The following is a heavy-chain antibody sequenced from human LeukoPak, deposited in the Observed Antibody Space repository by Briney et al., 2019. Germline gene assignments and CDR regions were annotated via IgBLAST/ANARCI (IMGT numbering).Heavy chain of an antibody. CDR3: ARDHIVVVPAAMNYYYYGMDV. CDR1: GFTFSSYE. J-gene: IGHJ6*04. D-gene: IGHD2-2*01. Sequence: GGSLRLSCAASGFTFSSYEMNWVRQAPGKGLEWVSYISSSGSTIYYADSVKGRFTISRDNAKNSLYLQMNSLRAEDTAVYYCARDHIVVVPAAMNYYYYGMDVWAKGPRSPSPQ. V-gene: IGHV3-48*03. CDR2: ISSSGSTI.